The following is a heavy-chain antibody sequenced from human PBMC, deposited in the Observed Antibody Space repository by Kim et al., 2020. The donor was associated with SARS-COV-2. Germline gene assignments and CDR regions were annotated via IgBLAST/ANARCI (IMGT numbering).Heavy chain of an antibody. CDR3: ASGIAVAGTREYYYMDV. J-gene: IGHJ6*03. V-gene: IGHV4-39*01. Sequence: LKSRVTISVDTSKNQFSLKLSSVTAADTAVYYCASGIAVAGTREYYYMDVWGKGTTVTVSS. D-gene: IGHD6-19*01.